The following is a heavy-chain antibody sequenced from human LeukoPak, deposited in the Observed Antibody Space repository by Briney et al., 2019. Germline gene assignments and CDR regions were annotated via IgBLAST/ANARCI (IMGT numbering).Heavy chain of an antibody. D-gene: IGHD2-15*01. CDR2: TYTNGGT. CDR1: GGSMSNNY. CDR3: ASYCSGGSCYPEYNWFDP. Sequence: SETLSLTCTVSGGSMSNNYWSWIRQPAGKGLEWIGRTYTNGGTNYNPSLKSRVTISVDKSKSQFSLKLSSVTAADTAVYYCASYCSGGSCYPEYNWFDPWGQGTLVTVSS. J-gene: IGHJ5*02. V-gene: IGHV4-4*07.